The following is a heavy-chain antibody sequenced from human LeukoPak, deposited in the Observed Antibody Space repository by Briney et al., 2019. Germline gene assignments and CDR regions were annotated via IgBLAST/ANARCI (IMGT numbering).Heavy chain of an antibody. CDR1: GYTFTGYY. Sequence: ASVKVSCKASGYTFTGYYMHWVRQAPGQGLEWMGRINPNSGGTNYAQKFQGRVTMTRDTSISTAYMELSRLRSDDTAVYYCARDLVGANGDFDNTGQRTLVTVSS. V-gene: IGHV1-2*06. CDR3: ARDLVGANGDFDN. D-gene: IGHD1-26*01. CDR2: INPNSGGT. J-gene: IGHJ4*01.